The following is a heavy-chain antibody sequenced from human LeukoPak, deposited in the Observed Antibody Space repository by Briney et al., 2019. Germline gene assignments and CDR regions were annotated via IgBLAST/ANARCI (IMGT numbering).Heavy chain of an antibody. CDR2: IYHSGST. J-gene: IGHJ5*02. Sequence: SETLSLTCTVSGYSISSGYYWGWIRQPPGKGLEWIGSIYHSGSTYYNPSLKSRVTISLDTSKNQFSLRLSSVTAADTAVYYCARQDYYDSSGYRRINWFDPWGQGTLVTVSS. D-gene: IGHD3-22*01. V-gene: IGHV4-38-2*02. CDR1: GYSISSGYY. CDR3: ARQDYYDSSGYRRINWFDP.